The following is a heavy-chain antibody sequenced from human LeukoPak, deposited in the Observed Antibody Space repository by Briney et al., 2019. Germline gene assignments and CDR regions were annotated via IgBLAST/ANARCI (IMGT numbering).Heavy chain of an antibody. J-gene: IGHJ4*02. CDR1: GGTYSSYA. Sequence: ASVKVSCKASGGTYSSYAISWVRQAPGQGLEWMGIINPVGGSTNYAQKFQGRVTMTRDMSTSTVYMELSSLRSENTAVYYCARDGVAGVYYFDYWGQGTLVTVSS. D-gene: IGHD6-19*01. CDR2: INPVGGST. V-gene: IGHV1-46*01. CDR3: ARDGVAGVYYFDY.